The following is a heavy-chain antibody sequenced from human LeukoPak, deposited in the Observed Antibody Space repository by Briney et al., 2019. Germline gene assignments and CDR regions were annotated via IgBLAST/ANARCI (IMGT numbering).Heavy chain of an antibody. CDR3: ARGVYYFDY. CDR1: GFTFSSSW. Sequence: GGSLRLSCVASGFTFSSSWMAWVRQAPGKGLEWVANIKEDGGEKYCVDSVKGRFTISRDNAKNSLFLQMMSLRAEDTAVYYCARGVYYFDYWGQGTLVTVPS. D-gene: IGHD3-16*01. J-gene: IGHJ4*02. CDR2: IKEDGGEK. V-gene: IGHV3-7*03.